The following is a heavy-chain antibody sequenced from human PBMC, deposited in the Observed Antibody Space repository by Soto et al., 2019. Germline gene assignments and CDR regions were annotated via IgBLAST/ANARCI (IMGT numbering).Heavy chain of an antibody. CDR3: AKVTTGTPGSFDY. D-gene: IGHD1-1*01. J-gene: IGHJ4*02. CDR1: GFTFDDYA. V-gene: IGHV3-9*01. Sequence: EVQLVESGGGLVQPGRSLRLSCAASGFTFDDYAMHWVRQAPGKGLEWVSGISWNSGNIGYADSVKGRFTISRDKAKNSLYLQMNSLRAEDTALYYCAKVTTGTPGSFDYWGQGTLVTVSS. CDR2: ISWNSGNI.